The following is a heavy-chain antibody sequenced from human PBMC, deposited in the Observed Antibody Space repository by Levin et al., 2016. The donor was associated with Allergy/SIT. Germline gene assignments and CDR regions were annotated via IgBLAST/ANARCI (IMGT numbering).Heavy chain of an antibody. CDR2: ISYDGSNK. Sequence: VRQAPGKGLEWVAVISYDGSNKYYADSVKGRFTISRDNSKNTLYLQMNSLRAEDTAVYYCAKGNWNYAVDYWGQGTLVTVSS. J-gene: IGHJ4*02. CDR3: AKGNWNYAVDY. D-gene: IGHD1-7*01. V-gene: IGHV3-30*18.